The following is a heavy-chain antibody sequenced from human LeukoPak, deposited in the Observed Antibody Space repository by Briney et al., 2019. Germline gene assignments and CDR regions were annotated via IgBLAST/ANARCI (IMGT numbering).Heavy chain of an antibody. J-gene: IGHJ4*02. D-gene: IGHD3-16*01. CDR2: ISSSSSYR. CDR1: GSTFSRYS. Sequence: GGSLRLSCAASGSTFSRYSMNWVRQAPGKGLEWVSSISSSSSYRYYAGSVKGRFTISRDNAKNSLHLQMNSLRAEDTAVYYCMSYAGRSDDYWGQGTLVTVSS. CDR3: MSYAGRSDDY. V-gene: IGHV3-21*01.